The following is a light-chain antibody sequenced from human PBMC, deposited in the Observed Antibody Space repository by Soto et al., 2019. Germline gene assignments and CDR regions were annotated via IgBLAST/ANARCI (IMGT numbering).Light chain of an antibody. Sequence: QSVLTQPPSVSGAPGQRVTTSCTGSSSNIGAGYEVHWYQQLPGTAPKLLIFGNSNRPSGVPDRFSGSKSGTSASLAITGLQAEDEADYYCQSYDSSLSGNVVFGGGTKLTVL. CDR3: QSYDSSLSGNVV. J-gene: IGLJ2*01. V-gene: IGLV1-40*01. CDR1: SSNIGAGYE. CDR2: GNS.